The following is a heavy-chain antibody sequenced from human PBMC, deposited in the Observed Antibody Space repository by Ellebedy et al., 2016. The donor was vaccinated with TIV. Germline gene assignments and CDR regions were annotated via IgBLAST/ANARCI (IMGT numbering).Heavy chain of an antibody. Sequence: MPSETLSLTCTVSGGSIKSDPYYWGWIRQPQGKGLEWVGSIYSSGLNFSSPSLKSRVTISVDTSTNQFSQSLSSVTAADTALYFCARILPVSYSTAFDIWGPGTMVTISS. J-gene: IGHJ3*02. V-gene: IGHV4-39*07. CDR1: GGSIKSDPYY. CDR2: IYSSGLN. D-gene: IGHD6-13*01. CDR3: ARILPVSYSTAFDI.